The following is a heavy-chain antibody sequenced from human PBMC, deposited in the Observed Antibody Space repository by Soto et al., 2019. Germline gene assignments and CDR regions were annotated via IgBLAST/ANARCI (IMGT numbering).Heavy chain of an antibody. J-gene: IGHJ5*02. CDR2: MNPNSGNT. V-gene: IGHV1-8*01. Sequence: ASVKVSCKASGYTFTSYDINWVRQATGQGLEWMGWMNPNSGNTGYAQKFQGRVTMTRNTSISTAYMELSSLRSEDTAVYYCARGRLVIQHLTNWFDPWGQGTLVTVSS. CDR3: ARGRLVIQHLTNWFDP. CDR1: GYTFTSYD. D-gene: IGHD3-9*01.